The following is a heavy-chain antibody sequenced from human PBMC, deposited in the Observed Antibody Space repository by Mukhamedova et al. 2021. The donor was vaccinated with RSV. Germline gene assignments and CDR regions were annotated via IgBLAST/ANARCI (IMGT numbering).Heavy chain of an antibody. CDR3: ARCYDSSGYYSAIDY. CDR2: ISYDGSNK. V-gene: IGHV3-30*04. Sequence: GLEWVAVISYDGSNKYYADSVKGRFTISRDNSKNTLYLRMNSLRAEDTAVYYCARCYDSSGYYSAIDYWGQGTLVTVSS. D-gene: IGHD3-22*01. J-gene: IGHJ4*02.